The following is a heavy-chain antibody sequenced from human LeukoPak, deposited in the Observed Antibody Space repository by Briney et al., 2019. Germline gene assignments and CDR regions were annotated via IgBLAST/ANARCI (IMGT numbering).Heavy chain of an antibody. Sequence: GRPLRLSCAASGFTFSSYGMHWVRQAPGKGLEWVAVIWYDGSNKYYADSVKGRFTVSRDNSKNTLYLQMNSLRAEDTAVYYCARDGYAGTSGDYWGQGTLVTVSS. V-gene: IGHV3-33*01. CDR1: GFTFSSYG. D-gene: IGHD6-13*01. CDR3: ARDGYAGTSGDY. CDR2: IWYDGSNK. J-gene: IGHJ4*02.